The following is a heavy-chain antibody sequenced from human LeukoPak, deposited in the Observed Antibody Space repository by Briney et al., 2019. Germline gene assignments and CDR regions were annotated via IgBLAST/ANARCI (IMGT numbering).Heavy chain of an antibody. CDR2: IYTSGST. J-gene: IGHJ4*02. CDR1: GVSISSYY. Sequence: SETLSLTCTVSGVSISSYYWSWIRQPAGKGLEWIGRIYTSGSTNYNPSLKSRVTMSVDTSKNQFSLRLSSVTAADTAVYYCARGSSGWPNTYYFDYWGQGTLVTVSS. V-gene: IGHV4-4*07. D-gene: IGHD6-19*01. CDR3: ARGSSGWPNTYYFDY.